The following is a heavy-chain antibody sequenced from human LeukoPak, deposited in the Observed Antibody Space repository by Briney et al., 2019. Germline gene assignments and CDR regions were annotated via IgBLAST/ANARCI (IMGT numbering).Heavy chain of an antibody. Sequence: GGSLRLSCAASGFTVSSNYMSWVRQAPGKGLDWVSVIYSGGSTYYADSVKGRFTISRDNSKNTLYLQMNSLRAEDTAVYYCARDARPVYGDYDDGLDVWAKGTTVTVSS. J-gene: IGHJ6*04. D-gene: IGHD4-17*01. CDR1: GFTVSSNY. V-gene: IGHV3-53*01. CDR3: ARDARPVYGDYDDGLDV. CDR2: IYSGGST.